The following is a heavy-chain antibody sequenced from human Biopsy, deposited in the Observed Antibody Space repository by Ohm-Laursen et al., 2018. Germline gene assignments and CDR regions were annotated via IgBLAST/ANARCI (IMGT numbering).Heavy chain of an antibody. CDR1: GFTFSSSW. D-gene: IGHD5-18*01. CDR3: AKAGRGYIDY. J-gene: IGHJ4*02. CDR2: FNSDGTDT. Sequence: SLRLSCAASGFTFSSSWMHWVRQAPGKGLEWVSRFNSDGTDTTYADSVEGRFTISRDNAKNTLYLQMNSLRVEDTAVYYCAKAGRGYIDYWGQGTLVIVSS. V-gene: IGHV3-74*01.